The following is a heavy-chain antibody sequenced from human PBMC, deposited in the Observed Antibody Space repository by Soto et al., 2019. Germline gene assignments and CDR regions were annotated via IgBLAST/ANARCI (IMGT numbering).Heavy chain of an antibody. J-gene: IGHJ3*02. V-gene: IGHV3-48*02. D-gene: IGHD3-22*01. CDR3: ARIPDYYDSSGYYYDAFDI. Sequence: GGSLRLSCAASGFTFSSYSMNWVRQAPGKGLEWVSYISSSSSTIYYADSVKGRFTISRDNAKNSLYLQMNSLRDEDTAVYYCARIPDYYDSSGYYYDAFDIWGQGTMVTVSS. CDR2: ISSSSSTI. CDR1: GFTFSSYS.